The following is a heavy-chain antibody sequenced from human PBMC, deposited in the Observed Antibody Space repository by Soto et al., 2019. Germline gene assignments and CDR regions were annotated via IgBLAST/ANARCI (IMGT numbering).Heavy chain of an antibody. CDR1: GFTFTSSA. CDR2: IVVGSGNT. V-gene: IGHV1-58*01. CDR3: AAADTLNVDIVATTYHFDY. Sequence: SVKVSCKASGFTFTSSAVQWVRQARGQRLEWIGWIVVGSGNTNYAQEFQERVTITRDMSTSTAYMELSSLRSEDTAVYYCAAADTLNVDIVATTYHFDYWGQGTLVTVSS. J-gene: IGHJ4*02. D-gene: IGHD5-12*01.